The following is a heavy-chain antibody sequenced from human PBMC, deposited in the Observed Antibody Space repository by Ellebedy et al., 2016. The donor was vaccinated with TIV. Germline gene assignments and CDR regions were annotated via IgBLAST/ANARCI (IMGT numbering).Heavy chain of an antibody. J-gene: IGHJ4*02. D-gene: IGHD3-10*01. CDR2: IYYSGST. CDR3: ARGRRGLWFGELLRFLDY. Sequence: SETLSLTCTVSGGSISSYYWSWIRQPPGKGLEWIGYIYYSGSTNYNPSLTSRVTISVDTSKNQFSLKLSSVTAADTAVYYCARGRRGLWFGELLRFLDYWGQGTLVTVSS. CDR1: GGSISSYY. V-gene: IGHV4-59*01.